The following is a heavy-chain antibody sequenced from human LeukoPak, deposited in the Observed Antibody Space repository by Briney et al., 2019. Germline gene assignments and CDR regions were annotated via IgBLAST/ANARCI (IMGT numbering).Heavy chain of an antibody. J-gene: IGHJ4*02. Sequence: SETLSLTCAVYGGSFSGYYWSWIRQPPGKGLEWIGEVNHSGSTNYNPSLKSRVTISVDTSKNQFSLKLSSVTAADTAVYYCASRRLWFGELLSHFDYWGQGTLVTVSS. CDR1: GGSFSGYY. D-gene: IGHD3-10*01. CDR3: ASRRLWFGELLSHFDY. V-gene: IGHV4-34*01. CDR2: VNHSGST.